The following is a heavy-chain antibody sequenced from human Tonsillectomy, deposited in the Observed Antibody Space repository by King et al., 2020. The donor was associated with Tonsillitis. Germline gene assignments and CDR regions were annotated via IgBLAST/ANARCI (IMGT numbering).Heavy chain of an antibody. J-gene: IGHJ4*02. V-gene: IGHV3-13*01. CDR2: IGIGGAT. Sequence: VQLVESGGGLVQPGGSLRLSCAASGFTFSNYDMHWVRQATGKGLEWVSAIGIGGATYYPGSVKGRFTISRENAKNSLYLYMNSLGAGDTAVYYCAREATGYCSGGSCKLDYWGQGTLVTVSS. CDR3: AREATGYCSGGSCKLDY. CDR1: GFTFSNYD. D-gene: IGHD2-15*01.